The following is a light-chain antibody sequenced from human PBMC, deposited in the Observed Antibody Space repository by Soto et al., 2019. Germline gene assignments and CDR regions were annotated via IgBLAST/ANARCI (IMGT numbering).Light chain of an antibody. CDR3: HQSYSTPPS. V-gene: IGKV1-39*01. CDR2: AAS. J-gene: IGKJ2*01. CDR1: QSIRIY. Sequence: DIQMTQSPSSLSASVGDRVTITCRASQSIRIYLNWYQQKPGKAPKLLIYAASSLQSGVPSRFSGSGSGTDFTLTISSLHPDDFAPYYSHQSYSTPPSFGEGTNLEIK.